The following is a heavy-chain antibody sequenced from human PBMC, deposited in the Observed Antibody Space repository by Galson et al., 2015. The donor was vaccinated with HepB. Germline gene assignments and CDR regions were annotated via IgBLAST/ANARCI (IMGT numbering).Heavy chain of an antibody. D-gene: IGHD2/OR15-2a*01. CDR3: AKDLSRRDYYYYYGMDV. V-gene: IGHV3-30*18. Sequence: SLRLSCAASGFTFSSYGMHWVRQAPGKGLEWVAVISYDGSNKYYADSVKGRFTISRDNSKNTLYLQMNSLRAEDTAVYYCAKDLSRRDYYYYYGMDVWGQGTTVTVSS. J-gene: IGHJ6*02. CDR1: GFTFSSYG. CDR2: ISYDGSNK.